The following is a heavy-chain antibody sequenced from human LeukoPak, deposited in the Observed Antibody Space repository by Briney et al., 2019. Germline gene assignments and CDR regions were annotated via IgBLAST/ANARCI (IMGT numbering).Heavy chain of an antibody. CDR2: INPNSGGT. D-gene: IGHD3-22*01. J-gene: IGHJ4*02. Sequence: ASVTDSFKASGYTFTAYYIHWVRQAPGQGLEWMGWINPNSGGTNYEQKFQGRVTMTRDSSISTAYMELSRLRSDDTAVYYCARGGEAHYYDSSGFYFFDYWGQGTLDTVSS. V-gene: IGHV1-2*02. CDR3: ARGGEAHYYDSSGFYFFDY. CDR1: GYTFTAYY.